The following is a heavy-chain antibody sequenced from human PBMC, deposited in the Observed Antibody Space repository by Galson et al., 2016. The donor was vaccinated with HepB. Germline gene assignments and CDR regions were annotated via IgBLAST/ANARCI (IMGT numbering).Heavy chain of an antibody. J-gene: IGHJ4*02. CDR2: ISHNGSA. CDR1: GESFSDYF. D-gene: IGHD2-21*02. V-gene: IGHV4-34*01. Sequence: SETLSLTCAVYGESFSDYFWSWIRQTPGKGLEWIGDISHNGSANYNPSLKSRVTISVDSSKKQFSLRLNSVTAADTAVYFCACATYCGGDCYSLDYWGLGTLVAVSS. CDR3: ACATYCGGDCYSLDY.